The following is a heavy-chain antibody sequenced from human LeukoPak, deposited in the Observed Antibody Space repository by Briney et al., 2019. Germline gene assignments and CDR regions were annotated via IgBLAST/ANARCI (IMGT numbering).Heavy chain of an antibody. J-gene: IGHJ5*02. CDR1: GGSFSGYY. D-gene: IGHD5/OR15-5a*01. Sequence: SETLSLTCAVYGGSFSGYYWRGLEWIGEINHSGSTNYNPSLKSRVTISVDTSKNQFSLKLSSVTAADTAVYYCASIKSLHWFDPWGQGTLVTVSS. CDR2: INHSGST. V-gene: IGHV4-34*01. CDR3: ASIKSLHWFDP.